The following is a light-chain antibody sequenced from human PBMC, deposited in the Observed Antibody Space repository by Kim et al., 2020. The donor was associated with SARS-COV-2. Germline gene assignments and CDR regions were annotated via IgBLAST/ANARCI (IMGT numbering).Light chain of an antibody. CDR3: TSYTTTTPFV. CDR1: GSDVGGYSH. CDR2: DVT. V-gene: IGLV2-14*01. J-gene: IGLJ2*01. Sequence: QSALTQPTSVSGSPGQSITLSCTGSGSDVGGYSHVSWHQQYPGKAPKIMIYDVTKRPSGVSNRFSGSKSGNTASLTISGLPAEVEADFSCTSYTTTTPFVFGGGPHLTFL.